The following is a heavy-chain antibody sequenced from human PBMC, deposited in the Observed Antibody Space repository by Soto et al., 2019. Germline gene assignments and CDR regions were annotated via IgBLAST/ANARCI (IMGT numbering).Heavy chain of an antibody. V-gene: IGHV3-53*01. D-gene: IGHD2-2*01. J-gene: IGHJ6*02. CDR2: IYSGGHT. CDR1: GFTVSSNY. CDR3: ARTPVVVVPAANYYNYYAMDV. Sequence: EVQLVESGGGLIQPGGSLRLSCAASGFTVSSNYMSWVRQAPGKGLEWVSIIYSGGHTYYADSVKGRFTISRDNSENTVYLQMNSLSVEDTAVYYCARTPVVVVPAANYYNYYAMDVWGQGTTVTVSS.